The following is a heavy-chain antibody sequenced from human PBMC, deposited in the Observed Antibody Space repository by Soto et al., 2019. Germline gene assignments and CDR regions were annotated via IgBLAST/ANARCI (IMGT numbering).Heavy chain of an antibody. Sequence: GGSLRLSCAASGFTFSSYWMSWVRQAPGKGLEWVANIKQDGSEKYYVDSVKGRCTISRDNAKNSLYLQMNSLRAEDTAVYYCASITSSGWYYGRDYWGQGTLVTVSS. V-gene: IGHV3-7*01. J-gene: IGHJ4*02. CDR3: ASITSSGWYYGRDY. D-gene: IGHD6-19*01. CDR2: IKQDGSEK. CDR1: GFTFSSYW.